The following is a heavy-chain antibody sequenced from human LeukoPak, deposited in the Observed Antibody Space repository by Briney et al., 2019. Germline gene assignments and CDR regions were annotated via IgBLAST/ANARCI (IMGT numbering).Heavy chain of an antibody. CDR3: ARVGATGTTSPFDY. CDR1: GYTFTGYY. CDR2: INPNSGGT. V-gene: IGHV1-2*02. Sequence: ASVKVSCKASGYTFTGYYMHWVRQTPGQGLEWMGWINPNSGGTNYAQKFQGRVTMTRDTSISTAYMELSRLRSDDTAVYYCARVGATGTTSPFDYWGQGTLVTVSS. D-gene: IGHD1-1*01. J-gene: IGHJ4*02.